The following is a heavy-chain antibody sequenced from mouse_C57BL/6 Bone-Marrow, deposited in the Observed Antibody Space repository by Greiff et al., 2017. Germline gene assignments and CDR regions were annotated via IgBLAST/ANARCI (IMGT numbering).Heavy chain of an antibody. CDR2: IDPSDSNT. Sequence: QVQLKQPGAELVMPGASVKLSCKASGYTFTSYWMHWVKQRPGQGLEWIGQIDPSDSNTNYNQKFKGKSTLTVDKSSSTAYMQLGSLASEDSAVYCCAREGAYWGQGTLVTVSA. V-gene: IGHV1-69*01. CDR1: GYTFTSYW. CDR3: AREGAY. J-gene: IGHJ3*01.